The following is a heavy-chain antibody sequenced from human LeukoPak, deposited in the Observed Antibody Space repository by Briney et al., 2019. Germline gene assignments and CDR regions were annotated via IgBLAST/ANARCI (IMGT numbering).Heavy chain of an antibody. CDR3: AELGITMIGGV. J-gene: IGHJ6*04. D-gene: IGHD3-10*02. CDR1: GFTFDDYG. Sequence: GGSLRLSCAASGFTFDDYGMSWVRQAPGKGLEWVSGINWNGGSTGYAGSVKGRFTISRDNAKNSLYLQMNSLRAEDTAVYYCAELGITMIGGVWGKGTTVTISS. CDR2: INWNGGST. V-gene: IGHV3-20*04.